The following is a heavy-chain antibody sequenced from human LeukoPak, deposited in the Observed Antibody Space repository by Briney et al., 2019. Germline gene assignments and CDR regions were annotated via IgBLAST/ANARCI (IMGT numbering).Heavy chain of an antibody. Sequence: ASVKDSCKASGYTFTSYYMHWVRQAPGQGLEWMGIISPSGGSTSYAREFQGRVTMTRDTSTSTAPMELSSLRSDDTAVYYCARDQGSSSWNYYYGMDVGGQGTTVTVSS. CDR1: GYTFTSYY. V-gene: IGHV1-46*01. CDR3: ARDQGSSSWNYYYGMDV. J-gene: IGHJ6*02. D-gene: IGHD6-13*01. CDR2: ISPSGGST.